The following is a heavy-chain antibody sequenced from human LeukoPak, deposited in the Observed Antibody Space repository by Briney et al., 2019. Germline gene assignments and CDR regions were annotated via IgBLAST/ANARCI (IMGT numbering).Heavy chain of an antibody. V-gene: IGHV4-59*01. CDR1: VGSISSYY. CDR2: IYYDGRT. D-gene: IGHD6-19*01. CDR3: AREGKAVARYFDY. Sequence: PSESLSLTCTVSVGSISSYYWNWIRQPPGKGLEWIGYIYYDGRTNYNPSLKSRVTISVDTSKNQFSLKLSSVTAADTAVYYCAREGKAVARYFDYWGQGTLVTVSS. J-gene: IGHJ4*02.